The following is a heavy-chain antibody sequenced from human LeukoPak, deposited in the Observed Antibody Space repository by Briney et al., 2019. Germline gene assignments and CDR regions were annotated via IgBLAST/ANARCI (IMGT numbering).Heavy chain of an antibody. CDR2: ISGSGGST. Sequence: PGGSLRLSCAASGFTFSSYGMSWVRQAPGKGLEWVSAISGSGGSTYYADSVKGRFTISRDNSKNTLYLQMNSLRAEDTAVYYCARARYSGSYGIWGQGTMVTVSS. D-gene: IGHD1-26*01. CDR1: GFTFSSYG. CDR3: ARARYSGSYGI. V-gene: IGHV3-23*01. J-gene: IGHJ3*02.